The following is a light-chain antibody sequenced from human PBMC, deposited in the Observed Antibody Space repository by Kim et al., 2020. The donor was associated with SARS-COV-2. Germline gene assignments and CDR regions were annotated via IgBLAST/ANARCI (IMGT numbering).Light chain of an antibody. CDR1: QTVLFNSNNKNY. V-gene: IGKV4-1*01. CDR3: QQYNNWPPYS. Sequence: ATLNCKSSQTVLFNSNNKNYLAWYQQKPGQAPKLLIYWASIRESGVSDRFSGSGSETDFTLTISSLQSEDFAVYYCQQYNNWPPYSFGQGTKLEI. CDR2: WAS. J-gene: IGKJ2*03.